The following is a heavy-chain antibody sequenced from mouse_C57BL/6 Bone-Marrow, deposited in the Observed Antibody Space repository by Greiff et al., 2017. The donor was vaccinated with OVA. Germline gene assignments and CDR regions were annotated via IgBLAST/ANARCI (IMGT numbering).Heavy chain of an antibody. D-gene: IGHD1-1*01. CDR3: ARVNYGSSPFDY. CDR1: GYTFTSYW. CDR2: IHPNSGST. Sequence: QVQLQQPGAELVKPGASVKLSCKASGYTFTSYWMHWVKQRPGQGLEWIGMIHPNSGSTNSNEKFKSKAPLTVDKSSSTAYMQLSSLTAENSAVYYCARVNYGSSPFDYWGQGTTLTVSS. J-gene: IGHJ2*01. V-gene: IGHV1-64*01.